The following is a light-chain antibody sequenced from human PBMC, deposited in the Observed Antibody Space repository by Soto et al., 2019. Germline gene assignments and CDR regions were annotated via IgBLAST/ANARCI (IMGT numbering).Light chain of an antibody. CDR1: QSLVHSDGIAY. CDR3: MQALQTPIT. J-gene: IGKJ5*01. V-gene: IGKV2-30*02. Sequence: DVVMTQSPLSLHVTLGQPASISCRSNQSLVHSDGIAYFSWFQQRPGRSPRRLIYKVSNRDSGVPARFSGSGSGTDFALKISRVEAEDVGVYYCMQALQTPITFGQGTRLEIK. CDR2: KVS.